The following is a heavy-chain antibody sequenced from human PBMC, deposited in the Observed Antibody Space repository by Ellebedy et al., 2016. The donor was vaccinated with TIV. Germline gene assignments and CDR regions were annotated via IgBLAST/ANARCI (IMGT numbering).Heavy chain of an antibody. V-gene: IGHV3-74*01. D-gene: IGHD1-14*01. CDR1: GFTFTNYA. J-gene: IGHJ3*02. CDR3: VRDRKSATYTFDM. CDR2: INDDGNRI. Sequence: GESLKISCAASGFTFTNYAIHWVRQGPGKGLVWVSHINDDGNRITYADSVKGRFAISRDNARNTLFLQMDSLRAEDTAVYYCVRDRKSATYTFDMWGQGTMVTVSS.